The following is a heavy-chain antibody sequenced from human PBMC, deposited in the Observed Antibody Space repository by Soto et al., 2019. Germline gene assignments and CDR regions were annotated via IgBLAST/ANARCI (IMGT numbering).Heavy chain of an antibody. J-gene: IGHJ5*01. CDR3: AKDPRYCSGGTCFPEGEHWLDS. V-gene: IGHV3-30-3*01. CDR2: ISYDGNTK. CDR1: GFTFTNYA. D-gene: IGHD2-15*01. Sequence: GGSLRLSCAASGFTFTNYAMHWVRQGPGKGLEWVAVISYDGNTKFYTDSLKGRFSISRDNSKNTLYLQMNSLRAEDAAVYYCAKDPRYCSGGTCFPEGEHWLDSWGQGTLVTVSS.